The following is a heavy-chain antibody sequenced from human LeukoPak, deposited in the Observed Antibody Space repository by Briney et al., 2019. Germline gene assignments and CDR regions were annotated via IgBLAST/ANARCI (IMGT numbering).Heavy chain of an antibody. CDR3: ARGHYYGSGSYYSPTDY. V-gene: IGHV4-31*03. D-gene: IGHD3-10*01. CDR1: GGSISSGGYY. J-gene: IGHJ4*02. Sequence: SQTLSLTCTVSGGSISSGGYYWSWIRQHPGKGLEWIEYIYYSGSTYYNPSLKSRVTISVDTSKNQFSLKLSSVTAADTAVYYCARGHYYGSGSYYSPTDYWGQGTLVTVSS. CDR2: IYYSGST.